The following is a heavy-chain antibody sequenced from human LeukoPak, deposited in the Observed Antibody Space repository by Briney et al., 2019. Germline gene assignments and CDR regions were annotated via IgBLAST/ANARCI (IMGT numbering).Heavy chain of an antibody. CDR2: INPNGGGT. V-gene: IGHV1-46*01. Sequence: GASVKVSCKASGYSFSSYYMHWVRQAPGQGLEWMGIINPNGGGTSYAEKFQGRVTMTRDTSASTVYMELSSLRSEDTALYYCARGEYCTAGTCPPGLSWGQGTLVTVSS. J-gene: IGHJ4*02. D-gene: IGHD2-15*01. CDR3: ARGEYCTAGTCPPGLS. CDR1: GYSFSSYY.